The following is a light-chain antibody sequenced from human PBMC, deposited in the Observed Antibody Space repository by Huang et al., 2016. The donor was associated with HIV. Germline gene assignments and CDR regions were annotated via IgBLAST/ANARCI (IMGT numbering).Light chain of an antibody. V-gene: IGKV3-15*01. CDR1: QSVSSK. CDR2: DTS. CDR3: QQYNDWWT. J-gene: IGKJ1*01. Sequence: EIVMTQSPVTLSVSPGESATLSCRASQSVSSKLAWYHQKPGQPPRLLIYDTSTRATGIPARFSGSGSGTEVTLTINSLQSEDFAVYYCQQYNDWWTFGQGTRVEIK.